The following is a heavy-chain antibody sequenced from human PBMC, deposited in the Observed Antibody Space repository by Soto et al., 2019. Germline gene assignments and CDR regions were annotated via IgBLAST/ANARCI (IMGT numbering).Heavy chain of an antibody. J-gene: IGHJ4*02. CDR1: GYTFTSYG. V-gene: IGHV1-18*01. CDR3: ARTGFYYYGSGSPVAVDY. Sequence: PLSSVNVSCKASGYTFTSYGISWVRQAPGQGLEWMGWISAYNGNTNYAQKLQGRVTMTTDTSTSTAYMELRSLRSDDTAVYYCARTGFYYYGSGSPVAVDYWGQGTLVTVSS. CDR2: ISAYNGNT. D-gene: IGHD3-10*01.